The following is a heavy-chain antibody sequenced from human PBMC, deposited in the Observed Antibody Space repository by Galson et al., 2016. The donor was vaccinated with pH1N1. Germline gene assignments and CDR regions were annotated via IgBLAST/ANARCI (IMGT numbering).Heavy chain of an antibody. CDR2: IYLGGSLI. Sequence: QSGAEVKKPGESLKISCKGSGHKFTSSWIGWVRQMPGKGLEWMGIIYLGGSLISYRPSFQGQVTISADKSVNIVYLEWGSLRASDTAMYYCARQNDYGDYRGDASDIWGQGTMVTVSS. J-gene: IGHJ3*02. CDR3: ARQNDYGDYRGDASDI. CDR1: GHKFTSSW. D-gene: IGHD4-17*01. V-gene: IGHV5-51*01.